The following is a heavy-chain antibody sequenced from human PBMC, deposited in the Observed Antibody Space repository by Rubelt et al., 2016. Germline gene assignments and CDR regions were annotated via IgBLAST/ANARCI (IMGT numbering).Heavy chain of an antibody. CDR3: ARRGYSYGLIDY. Sequence: QVQLQESGPGLVKPSETLSLTCTVSGGSISSYYWSWIRQPQGKGLEWIGYIYYSGSTNYNPSLKSRVTISVDTSKNQFSLKLSSVTAADTALYYWARRGYSYGLIDYWGQGTLVTVSS. J-gene: IGHJ4*02. CDR1: GGSISSYY. D-gene: IGHD5-18*01. V-gene: IGHV4-59*08. CDR2: IYYSGST.